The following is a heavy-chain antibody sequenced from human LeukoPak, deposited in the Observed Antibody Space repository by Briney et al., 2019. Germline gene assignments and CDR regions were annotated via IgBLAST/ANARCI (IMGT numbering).Heavy chain of an antibody. Sequence: ASVKVSCKASGYTFTRHFMHWVRQAPGQGLGWMGIINPSGGSTTYAQKFRGRVTMTRDMSTSTVYMELSSLRSEDTAVYYCARDLEGIVATSGLYYYYMDVWGKGTTVTVSS. D-gene: IGHD5-12*01. CDR1: GYTFTRHF. V-gene: IGHV1-46*01. CDR2: INPSGGST. CDR3: ARDLEGIVATSGLYYYYMDV. J-gene: IGHJ6*03.